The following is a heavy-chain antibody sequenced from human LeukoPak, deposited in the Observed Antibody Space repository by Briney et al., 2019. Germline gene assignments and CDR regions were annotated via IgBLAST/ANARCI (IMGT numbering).Heavy chain of an antibody. CDR2: INHSGST. Sequence: PSETLSLTCAVYGGSFSGYYWSWIRQPPGKGLEWIGEINHSGSTNYNPSLKSRVTISVDTSKNQFSLKLSSVTAADTAVYYRARGSIGLDWGQGTLVTVSS. D-gene: IGHD3-10*01. CDR3: ARGSIGLD. J-gene: IGHJ4*02. V-gene: IGHV4-34*01. CDR1: GGSFSGYY.